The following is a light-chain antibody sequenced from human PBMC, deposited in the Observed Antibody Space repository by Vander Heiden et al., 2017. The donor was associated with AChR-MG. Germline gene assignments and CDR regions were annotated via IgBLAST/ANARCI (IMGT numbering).Light chain of an antibody. V-gene: IGLV2-14*03. CDR2: DVS. Sequence: HSALTQPAAVSASPGQSITISYTGTSSDVGGYNYVSWYQQHPGKAPKLMIYDVSNRPSGVSNRFSGSKSGNTASLTISGLQAEDEADYYCSSYTSSSTSWVFGGGTKLTVL. CDR1: SSDVGGYNY. CDR3: SSYTSSSTSWV. J-gene: IGLJ3*02.